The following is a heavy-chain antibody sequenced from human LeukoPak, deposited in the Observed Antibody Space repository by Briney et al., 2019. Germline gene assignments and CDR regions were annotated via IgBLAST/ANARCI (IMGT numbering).Heavy chain of an antibody. CDR1: GGSISSHY. Sequence: SPSETLSLTCTVSGGSISSHYWSWIRQPPGKGLEWIGYICYSGSTNYNPSLKSRVTISVDTSKNQFSLKLSSVTAADTAMYYCARQTAMGRSGDYWGQGTLVTVSS. CDR2: ICYSGST. CDR3: ARQTAMGRSGDY. V-gene: IGHV4-59*11. J-gene: IGHJ4*02. D-gene: IGHD5-18*01.